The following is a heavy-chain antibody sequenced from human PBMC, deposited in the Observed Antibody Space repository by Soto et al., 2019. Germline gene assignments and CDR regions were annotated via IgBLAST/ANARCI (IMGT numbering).Heavy chain of an antibody. V-gene: IGHV4-39*01. CDR2: IYYSGST. CDR3: ARHRGVKRGYDWVDY. D-gene: IGHD5-12*01. Sequence: SETLSLTCTVSGGSISSSSYYWGWIRQPPGKGLEWIGSIYYSGSTYYNPSLKSRVTTSVDTSKKQFSLKLSSVTAADTAVYYCARHRGVKRGYDWVDYWGQGTLVTVSS. J-gene: IGHJ4*02. CDR1: GGSISSSSYY.